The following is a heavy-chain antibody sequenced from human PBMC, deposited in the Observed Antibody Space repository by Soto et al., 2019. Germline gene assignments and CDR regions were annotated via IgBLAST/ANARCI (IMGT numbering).Heavy chain of an antibody. CDR2: IIPIFGTA. Sequence: SVKVSCKASGCTFSSYAISWVRQAPGQGLEWMGGIIPIFGTANYAQKFQGRVTITADESTSTAYMELSSLRSEDTAVYYCARHYDILTGYYPRFDYWGQGTLVTVSS. CDR3: ARHYDILTGYYPRFDY. CDR1: GCTFSSYA. D-gene: IGHD3-9*01. J-gene: IGHJ4*02. V-gene: IGHV1-69*13.